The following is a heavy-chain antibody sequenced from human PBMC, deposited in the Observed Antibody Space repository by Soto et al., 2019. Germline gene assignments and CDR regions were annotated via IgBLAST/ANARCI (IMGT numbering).Heavy chain of an antibody. V-gene: IGHV3-64*01. CDR1: GFTFGSYP. J-gene: IGHJ4*02. CDR3: AREGMSRPRWVFDY. D-gene: IGHD6-13*01. Sequence: EVQLVESGGGLVQPGGSLRLSCAASGFTFGSYPMHWVRQAPGKGLEYVSAISTNGDSTFYANSVKGRFTISRDNSKNTLYLQMGSLRAEDMGVYYCAREGMSRPRWVFDYWGQGTLGTASS. CDR2: ISTNGDST.